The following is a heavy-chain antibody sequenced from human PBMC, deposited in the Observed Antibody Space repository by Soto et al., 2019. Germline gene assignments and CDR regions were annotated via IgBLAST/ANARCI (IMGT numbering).Heavy chain of an antibody. CDR2: IEHSGSS. D-gene: IGHD2-2*01. CDR3: AREVVPATVGFYYYYIDF. CDR1: GGFISSGDYY. J-gene: IGHJ6*03. V-gene: IGHV4-31*03. Sequence: QVQLQESGPGLVKPSQTLSLTCTVSGGFISSGDYYWNWIRQLPGKGLEWIGYIEHSGSSFYNPSLKGRVALALDTSKNQFSLKLNSVTAADTAVYYCAREVVPATVGFYYYYIDFWGKGTTVTVSS.